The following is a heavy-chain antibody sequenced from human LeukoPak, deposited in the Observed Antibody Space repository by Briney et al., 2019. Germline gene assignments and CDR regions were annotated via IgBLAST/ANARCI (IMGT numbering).Heavy chain of an antibody. J-gene: IGHJ4*02. CDR3: ARAGPYYYDTDY. V-gene: IGHV4-34*01. Sequence: PSETLSLTCAVYGGSFSDYWWTWIRQPPGKGLEWIGSIYYSGSTYYNPSLKSRVTISVDTSKNQFSLKLSSVTAADTAVYYCARAGPYYYDTDYWGQGTLVTVSS. D-gene: IGHD3-22*01. CDR2: IYYSGST. CDR1: GGSFSDYW.